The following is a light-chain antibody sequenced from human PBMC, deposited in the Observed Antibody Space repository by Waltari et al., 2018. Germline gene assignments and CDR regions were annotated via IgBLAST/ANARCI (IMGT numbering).Light chain of an antibody. V-gene: IGKV3-20*01. CDR2: GTS. CDR3: QQYDGSAVT. J-gene: IGKJ4*01. Sequence: IVLTQSPDTLSLSPGERATLSCRASQSVTSISLAWYQQKPGQAPRLLIYGTSTRATGFPDRFSGSGSGTDFNITISRLEPEDSAVYHCQQYDGSAVTFGGGTKVEIK. CDR1: QSVTSIS.